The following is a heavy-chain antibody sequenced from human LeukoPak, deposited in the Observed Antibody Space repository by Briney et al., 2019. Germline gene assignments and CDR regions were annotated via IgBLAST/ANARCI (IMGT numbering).Heavy chain of an antibody. J-gene: IGHJ6*02. CDR1: GFTFSSYW. Sequence: GGSLRLSCAASGFTFSSYWMSWVRQAPGKGLEWVSYISSSGSTIYYADSVKGRFTISRDNAKNSLYLQMNSLRAEDTAVYYCARDELQLWPTYYYYGMDVWGQGTTVTVSS. D-gene: IGHD5-18*01. CDR2: ISSSGSTI. V-gene: IGHV3-48*04. CDR3: ARDELQLWPTYYYYGMDV.